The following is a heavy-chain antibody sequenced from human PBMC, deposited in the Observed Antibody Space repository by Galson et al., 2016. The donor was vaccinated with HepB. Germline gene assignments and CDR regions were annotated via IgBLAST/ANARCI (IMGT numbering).Heavy chain of an antibody. Sequence: SLRLSCAASGFTLTNYWMHWVRQVPGKGLMWVSRINSDGTGTRYADSVKGRFTISRDSATNTLYLQMDSLRVEDTAVYYCARPRLVWGQWLAPFDYWGQGTLVTVSS. D-gene: IGHD6-19*01. J-gene: IGHJ4*02. V-gene: IGHV3-74*01. CDR2: INSDGTGT. CDR1: GFTLTNYW. CDR3: ARPRLVWGQWLAPFDY.